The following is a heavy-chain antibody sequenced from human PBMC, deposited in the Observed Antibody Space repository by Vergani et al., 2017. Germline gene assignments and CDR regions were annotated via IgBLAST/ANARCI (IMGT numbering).Heavy chain of an antibody. V-gene: IGHV3-21*01. CDR1: GFTFSSYS. CDR3: ARAPDRFLEWLARH. J-gene: IGHJ4*02. D-gene: IGHD3-3*01. CDR2: ISSSSSYI. Sequence: VQLVESGGGVVQPGGSLRLSCAASGFTFSSYSMNWVRQAPGKGLEWVSSISSSSSYIYYADSVKGRFTISRDNAKNSLYLQMNSLRAEDTAVYYCARAPDRFLEWLARHWGQGTLVTVSS.